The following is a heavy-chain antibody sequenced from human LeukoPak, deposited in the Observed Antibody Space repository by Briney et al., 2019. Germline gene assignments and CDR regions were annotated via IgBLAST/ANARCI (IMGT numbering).Heavy chain of an antibody. CDR2: INNSGYT. V-gene: IGHV4-4*08. D-gene: IGHD3-9*01. CDR1: GGSISSYS. Sequence: SETLSLTCTVSGGSISSYSWNWIRQPPGKGLEWIGYINNSGYTNNNPSLKSRVTISVDTSKNQFSLKLSSVTAADTAVYYCARRYFDWLGISDYFDYWGQGTLVTVSS. J-gene: IGHJ4*02. CDR3: ARRYFDWLGISDYFDY.